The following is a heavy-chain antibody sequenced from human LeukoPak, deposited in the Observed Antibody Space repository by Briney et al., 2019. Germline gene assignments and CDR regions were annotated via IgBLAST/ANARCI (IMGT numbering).Heavy chain of an antibody. D-gene: IGHD3-22*01. CDR3: ARDYYSSAEDYFDY. V-gene: IGHV3-21*01. CDR2: ISSGSSYI. Sequence: PGGSLRLSCAASGFTFSSYSMKWVRQAPGKGLEWVSSISSGSSYIYYADSVKGRFTVSRDNAKNSLYLQMSSLRAEDTAVYYCARDYYSSAEDYFDYWGQGTLVTVSS. CDR1: GFTFSSYS. J-gene: IGHJ4*02.